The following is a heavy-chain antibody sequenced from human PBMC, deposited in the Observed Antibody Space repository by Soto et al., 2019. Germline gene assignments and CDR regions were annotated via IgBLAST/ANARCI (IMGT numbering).Heavy chain of an antibody. D-gene: IGHD6-13*01. V-gene: IGHV1-2*04. J-gene: IGHJ4*02. CDR3: ARDGLAAAGLGY. CDR2: INHNSGGT. CDR1: GYTFTGYY. Sequence: ASVKVSCKASGYTFTGYYMHWVRQAPGQGLEWMGWINHNSGGTNYAQKFQGWVTMTRDTSISTAYMELSRLRSDDTAVYYCARDGLAAAGLGYWGQGTLVTVSS.